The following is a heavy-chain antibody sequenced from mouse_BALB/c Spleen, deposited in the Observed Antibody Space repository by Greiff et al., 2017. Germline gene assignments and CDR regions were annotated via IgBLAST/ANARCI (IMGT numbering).Heavy chain of an antibody. V-gene: IGHV5-4*02. Sequence: EVQLQESGGGLVKPGGSLKLSCAASGFTFSDYYMYWVRQTPEKRLEWVATISDGGSYTYYPDSVKGRFTISRDNAKNNLYLQMSSLMSEDTAMYYCARECYDYDGAWFAYWGQGTLVTVSA. CDR1: GFTFSDYY. CDR3: ARECYDYDGAWFAY. D-gene: IGHD2-4*01. J-gene: IGHJ3*01. CDR2: ISDGGSYT.